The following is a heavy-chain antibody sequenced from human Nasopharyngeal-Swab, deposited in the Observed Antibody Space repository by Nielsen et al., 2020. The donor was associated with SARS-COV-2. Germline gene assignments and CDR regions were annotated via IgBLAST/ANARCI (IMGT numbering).Heavy chain of an antibody. CDR1: GYTFTSYG. CDR2: ISAYNGNT. V-gene: IGHV1-18*01. Sequence: ASVKVSCKASGYTFTSYGISWVRQAPGQGLEWMGWISAYNGNTNYPQKLQGRVTMTTDTSTSTAYMELRSLRSDDTAVYYCARLYCGGDCSYYYYYGMDVWGQGTTVTVSS. J-gene: IGHJ6*02. CDR3: ARLYCGGDCSYYYYYGMDV. D-gene: IGHD2-21*02.